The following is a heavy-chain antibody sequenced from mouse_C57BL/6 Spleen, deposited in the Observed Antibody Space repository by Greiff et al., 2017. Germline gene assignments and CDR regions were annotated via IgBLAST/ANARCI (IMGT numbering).Heavy chain of an antibody. Sequence: EVQLQQSGPGLVKPSQSLSLTCSVTGYSITSGYYWNWIRQFPGNKLEWMGYISYDGSNNYNPSLKNRISITRDTSKNQFFLKLNSVTTEDTATYYCARDVTTEGYFDVWGTGTTVTVSS. D-gene: IGHD1-1*01. CDR1: GYSITSGYY. J-gene: IGHJ1*03. V-gene: IGHV3-6*01. CDR2: ISYDGSN. CDR3: ARDVTTEGYFDV.